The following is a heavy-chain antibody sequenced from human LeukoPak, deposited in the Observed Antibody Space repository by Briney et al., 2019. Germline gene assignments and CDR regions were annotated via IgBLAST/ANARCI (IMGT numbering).Heavy chain of an antibody. V-gene: IGHV4-4*07. Sequence: SETLSLTXTVSGGSISSYYWSWIRQPAGKGLEWIGRIYTSGSTNYNPSLKSRVTMSVDTSKNQFSLKLSSVTAADTAVYYCARGSRRLCSGGSCYSTDWFDPWGQGTLVTVSS. J-gene: IGHJ5*02. CDR2: IYTSGST. CDR1: GGSISSYY. CDR3: ARGSRRLCSGGSCYSTDWFDP. D-gene: IGHD2-15*01.